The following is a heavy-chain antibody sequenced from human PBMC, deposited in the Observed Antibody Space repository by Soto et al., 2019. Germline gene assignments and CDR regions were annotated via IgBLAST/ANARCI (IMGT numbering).Heavy chain of an antibody. J-gene: IGHJ3*02. D-gene: IGHD6-13*01. CDR1: GGSISSSSYY. Sequence: SETLSLTCTVSGGSISSSSYYWGWIRQPPGKGLEWIGSIYYSGSTYYNPSLKSRVTISVDTSKNQFSLKLSSVTAADTAVYYCARNSYSSSSDAFDIWGQGTMVTVSS. CDR3: ARNSYSSSSDAFDI. V-gene: IGHV4-39*01. CDR2: IYYSGST.